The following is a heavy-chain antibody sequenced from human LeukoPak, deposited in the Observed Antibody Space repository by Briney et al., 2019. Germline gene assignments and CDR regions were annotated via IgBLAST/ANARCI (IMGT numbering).Heavy chain of an antibody. V-gene: IGHV3-21*04. D-gene: IGHD3-16*01. CDR3: ARGMITEGGWFDT. Sequence: GGSLRLSCAASGFTFSSYSMNWVRQAPGKGLEWVSSISSSSSYIYYADSVKGRFTISRDNSKNTLYLQMNSLRDEDTAVYYCARGMITEGGWFDTWGQGTLVTVSS. J-gene: IGHJ5*02. CDR1: GFTFSSYS. CDR2: ISSSSSYI.